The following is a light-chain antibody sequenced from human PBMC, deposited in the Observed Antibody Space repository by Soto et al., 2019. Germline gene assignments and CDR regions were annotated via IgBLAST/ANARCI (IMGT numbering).Light chain of an antibody. CDR2: DAS. CDR3: QQYNSYLWT. Sequence: DIRMTQSPSTLSASVGDRVTITCRASQSISSWLAWYQQKPGKAPKLLIYDASVLESGVPSRFSGSGSGTDFPLTISSLQPDDFAAYYCQQYNSYLWTFGQGTKVEIK. V-gene: IGKV1-5*01. J-gene: IGKJ1*01. CDR1: QSISSW.